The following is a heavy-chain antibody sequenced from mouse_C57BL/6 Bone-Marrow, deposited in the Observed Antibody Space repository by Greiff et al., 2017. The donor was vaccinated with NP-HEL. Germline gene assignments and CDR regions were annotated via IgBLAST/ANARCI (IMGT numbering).Heavy chain of an antibody. J-gene: IGHJ4*01. Sequence: QVQLQQPGAELVKPGASVKVSCKASGYTFTSYWMHWVKQRPGQGLEWIGRIHPSDSDTNYNQKFKGKATLTVDKSSSTAYMQLSSLTSEDSAVYYCAIEFSRQLRIRGAMDYWGQGTSVTVSS. CDR3: AIEFSRQLRIRGAMDY. D-gene: IGHD3-2*02. CDR2: IHPSDSDT. CDR1: GYTFTSYW. V-gene: IGHV1-74*01.